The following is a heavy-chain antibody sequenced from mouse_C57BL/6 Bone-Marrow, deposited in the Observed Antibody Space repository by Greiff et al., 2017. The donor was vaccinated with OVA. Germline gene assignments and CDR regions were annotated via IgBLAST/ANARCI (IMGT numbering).Heavy chain of an antibody. V-gene: IGHV1-80*01. CDR2: IYPGDGDT. CDR1: GYAFSSYW. J-gene: IGHJ2*01. CDR3: ARWGRGYYYFDY. D-gene: IGHD2-3*01. Sequence: QVQLKESGAELVKPGASVKISCKASGYAFSSYWMNWVKQRPGKGLEWIGQIYPGDGDTNYNGKFKGKATLTADKSSSTAYLQLSSLTSEDSAVYCCARWGRGYYYFDYWGQGTTLTVSS.